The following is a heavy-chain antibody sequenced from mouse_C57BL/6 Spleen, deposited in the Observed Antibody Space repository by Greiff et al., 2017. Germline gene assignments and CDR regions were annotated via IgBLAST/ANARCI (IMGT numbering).Heavy chain of an antibody. D-gene: IGHD1-1*01. CDR1: GYTFTSYW. CDR2: IDPSDSYT. J-gene: IGHJ1*03. Sequence: QVQLQQPGAELVRPGTSVKLSCKASGYTFTSYWMHWVKQRPGQGLEWIGVIDPSDSYTNYNQKFKGKATLTVDTSSSTAYMQLSSLTSEDSAVYYGAREGPYYGSSYGYFDVWGTGTTVTVSS. CDR3: AREGPYYGSSYGYFDV. V-gene: IGHV1-59*01.